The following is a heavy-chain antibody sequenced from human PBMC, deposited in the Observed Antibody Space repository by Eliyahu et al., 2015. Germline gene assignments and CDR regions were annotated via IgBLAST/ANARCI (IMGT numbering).Heavy chain of an antibody. D-gene: IGHD1-26*01. CDR1: GFTFDDYA. Sequence: EVQLVESGGGLVQPGRSLRLSCAASGFTFDDYAMHWVRQAPGKGLEWVSGISWNSGSIGYADSVKGRFTISRDNAKNSLYLQMNSLRAEDTALYYCAKDIGYSGSYLNYWGQGTLVTVSS. J-gene: IGHJ4*02. V-gene: IGHV3-9*01. CDR2: ISWNSGSI. CDR3: AKDIGYSGSYLNY.